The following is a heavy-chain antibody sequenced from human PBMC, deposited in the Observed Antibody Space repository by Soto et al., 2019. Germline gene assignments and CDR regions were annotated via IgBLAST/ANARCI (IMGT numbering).Heavy chain of an antibody. Sequence: SVKVSRKASGGTFSSYAISWVRQAPGQGLEWMGGIIPIFGTANYAQKFQGRVTITADESTSTAYMELSSLRSEDTAVYYCARGSLLTTVTTFDYWGQGTLVTVSS. CDR3: ARGSLLTTVTTFDY. CDR2: IIPIFGTA. J-gene: IGHJ4*02. D-gene: IGHD4-17*01. CDR1: GGTFSSYA. V-gene: IGHV1-69*13.